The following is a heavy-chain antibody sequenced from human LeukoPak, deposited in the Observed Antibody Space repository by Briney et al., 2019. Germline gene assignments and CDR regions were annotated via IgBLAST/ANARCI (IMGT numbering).Heavy chain of an antibody. J-gene: IGHJ6*03. D-gene: IGHD3-3*01. CDR1: GGSISSHY. V-gene: IGHV4-59*11. Sequence: SETLSLTCTVSGGSISSHYWSWIRQPPGKGLEWVGYIYYSGSTNYHPSLKSRVTISVDTSKNQFSLKLSSVTAADTAVYYCARDARYDDFWSGYYSDYYYYMDVWGKGTTVTVSS. CDR3: ARDARYDDFWSGYYSDYYYYMDV. CDR2: IYYSGST.